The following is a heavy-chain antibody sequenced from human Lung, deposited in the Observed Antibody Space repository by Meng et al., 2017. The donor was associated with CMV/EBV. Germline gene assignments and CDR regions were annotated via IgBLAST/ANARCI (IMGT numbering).Heavy chain of an antibody. CDR1: GFXISPYA. V-gene: IGHV3-30*01. Sequence: GGSXRLXCAASGFXISPYAMQWVRQAPGKGLEWVAVISFDASNKRYADSVKGRFAISRDNSKDTLYLEMNSLRTEDTAVYYCARDAVVGPTSRSGIGYFDQWXQGTXVTVSS. D-gene: IGHD1-26*01. J-gene: IGHJ4*02. CDR3: ARDAVVGPTSRSGIGYFDQ. CDR2: ISFDASNK.